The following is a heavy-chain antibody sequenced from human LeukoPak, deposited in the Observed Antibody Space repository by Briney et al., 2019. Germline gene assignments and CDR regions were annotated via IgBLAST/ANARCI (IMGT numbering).Heavy chain of an antibody. CDR2: ISSSGSTI. J-gene: IGHJ4*02. D-gene: IGHD3-22*01. Sequence: GGSLSLSCAASGFTFSDYYMNWIRQAPGKGLEWVSYISSSGSTIYYADSVKGRFTISRDNAKNSLYLQMNSLRAEDTAVYYCARARHYYDSSGLTGYWGQGTLVTVSS. CDR3: ARARHYYDSSGLTGY. V-gene: IGHV3-11*04. CDR1: GFTFSDYY.